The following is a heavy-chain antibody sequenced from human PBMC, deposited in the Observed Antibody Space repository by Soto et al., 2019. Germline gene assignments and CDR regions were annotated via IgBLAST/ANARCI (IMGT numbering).Heavy chain of an antibody. D-gene: IGHD4-17*01. CDR1: GYTFTSYG. V-gene: IGHV1-18*01. CDR2: ISAYNGNT. Sequence: GASVKVSCKASGYTFTSYGISWVRQAPGQGLEWMGWISAYNGNTNYAQKLQGRVTMTTDTSTSTAYMELRSLRSDDTAVYYCARLPPLRGTVTLSYYYYYYMDFWGKGTTVTVSS. J-gene: IGHJ6*03. CDR3: ARLPPLRGTVTLSYYYYYYMDF.